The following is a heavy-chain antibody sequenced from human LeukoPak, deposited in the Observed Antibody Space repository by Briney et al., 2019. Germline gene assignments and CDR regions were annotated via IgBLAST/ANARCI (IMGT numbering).Heavy chain of an antibody. CDR1: GVSVSSGSYY. D-gene: IGHD2-21*02. CDR3: ARVVVTSPDWYFDL. J-gene: IGHJ2*01. V-gene: IGHV4-30-2*01. CDR2: IYHSGST. Sequence: PSETLSLTCTVSGVSVSSGSYYWSWIRQPPGKGLEWIGYIYHSGSTYYNPSLKSRVTTSVDRSKNQFSLKLSSVTAADTAVYYCARVVVTSPDWYFDLWGRGTLVTVSS.